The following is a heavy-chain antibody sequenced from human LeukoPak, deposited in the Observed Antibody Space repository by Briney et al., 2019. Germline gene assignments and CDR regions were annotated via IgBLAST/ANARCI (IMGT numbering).Heavy chain of an antibody. CDR3: ARGVFGELEKLMFQH. Sequence: ASVKVSCKASGYSFTSYYIHWVRHAPGQGVEWMGRINPSGGSTSYTQKFQDRVTMTRDTSTSTVYMELSSLKSDDTAIYYCARGVFGELEKLMFQHWGQGTLVTVSS. CDR1: GYSFTSYY. CDR2: INPSGGST. D-gene: IGHD3-10*02. J-gene: IGHJ1*01. V-gene: IGHV1-46*01.